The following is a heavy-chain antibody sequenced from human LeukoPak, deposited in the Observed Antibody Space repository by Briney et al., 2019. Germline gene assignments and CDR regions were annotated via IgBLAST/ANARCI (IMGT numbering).Heavy chain of an antibody. V-gene: IGHV4-39*01. CDR3: ARLYGDYVVDY. J-gene: IGHJ4*02. CDR2: IYYSGST. D-gene: IGHD4-17*01. Sequence: LETLSLTCTVSGGSISSSSYYWGWIRQPPGKGLEWIGSIYYSGSTYYNPSLKSRVTISVDTSKNQFSLKLSSVTAADTAVYHCARLYGDYVVDYWGQGTLVTVSS. CDR1: GGSISSSSYY.